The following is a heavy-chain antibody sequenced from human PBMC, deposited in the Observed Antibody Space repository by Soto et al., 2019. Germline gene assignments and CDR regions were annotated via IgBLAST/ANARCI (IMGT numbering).Heavy chain of an antibody. J-gene: IGHJ4*02. V-gene: IGHV3-21*01. Sequence: GGSLRLSCAASGFTFSSYSMNWVRQAPGKGLEWVSSISSSSSYIYYADSVKGRFTISRDNAKNSLYLQMNSLRAEDTAVYYCASTGYSSSWYTYHWGQGTLVTVSS. CDR3: ASTGYSSSWYTYH. D-gene: IGHD6-13*01. CDR2: ISSSSSYI. CDR1: GFTFSSYS.